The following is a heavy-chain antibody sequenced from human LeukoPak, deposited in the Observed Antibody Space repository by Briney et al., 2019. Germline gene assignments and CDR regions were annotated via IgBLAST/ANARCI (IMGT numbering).Heavy chain of an antibody. V-gene: IGHV3-30*02. CDR3: AKVASINSGWYHY. J-gene: IGHJ4*02. Sequence: QAGGSLRLSCAASGFTFSSYGMHWVRQAPGKGLEWVAFIRYDGSNKYYADSVKGRFTISRDNSKNTLYLQMNSLRAEDTAVYYCAKVASINSGWYHYWGQGTLVTVSS. CDR2: IRYDGSNK. CDR1: GFTFSSYG. D-gene: IGHD6-19*01.